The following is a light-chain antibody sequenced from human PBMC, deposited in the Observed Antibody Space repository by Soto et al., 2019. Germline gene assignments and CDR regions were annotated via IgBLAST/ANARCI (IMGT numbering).Light chain of an antibody. Sequence: DIQMTQSPSSQSASVGDRVTITCRASQGISNSLAWYQQKPGKVPKLLIYTASTLQSGVPSRFSGRGFGTDFTLTITSLQPEHVATYYCQKYNSASLTFGGGTKVEIK. V-gene: IGKV1-27*01. CDR2: TAS. J-gene: IGKJ4*01. CDR3: QKYNSASLT. CDR1: QGISNS.